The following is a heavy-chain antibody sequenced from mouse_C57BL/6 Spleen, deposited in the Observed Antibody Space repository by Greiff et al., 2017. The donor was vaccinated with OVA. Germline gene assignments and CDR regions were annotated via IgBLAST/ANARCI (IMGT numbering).Heavy chain of an antibody. CDR3: ATTVVAPGFAY. D-gene: IGHD1-1*01. CDR1: GYSITSGYD. CDR2: ISYSGST. V-gene: IGHV3-1*01. Sequence: ESGPGMVKPSQSLSLTCTVTGYSITSGYDWHWIRHFPGNKLEWMGYISYSGSTNYNPSLKSRISLTPDKSKNHFFRKLNSVTTEDTATYYCATTVVAPGFAYWGQGTLVTVSA. J-gene: IGHJ3*01.